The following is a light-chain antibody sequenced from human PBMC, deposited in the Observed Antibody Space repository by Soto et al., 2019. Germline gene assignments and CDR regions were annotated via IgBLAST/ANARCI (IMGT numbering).Light chain of an antibody. CDR1: NSDVAVYNY. CDR3: FSYAGNYTFV. V-gene: IGLV2-11*01. J-gene: IGLJ1*01. Sequence: QSALTQPRSVSGSPGQTVTINCTGSNSDVAVYNYVSWYQQHPGKAPKLMMYDVTTRPSGVPDRFSGSKSANTASLTISGLQAEDESDYYCFSYAGNYTFVFGTGTKVTVL. CDR2: DVT.